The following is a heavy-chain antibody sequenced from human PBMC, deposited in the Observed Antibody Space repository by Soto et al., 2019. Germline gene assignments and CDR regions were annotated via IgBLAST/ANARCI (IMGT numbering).Heavy chain of an antibody. D-gene: IGHD2-15*01. V-gene: IGHV1-69*02. CDR2: IIPILGIA. CDR3: ASIVDAWYCSGFILYSNGDDAFDI. J-gene: IGHJ3*02. Sequence: SVKVSCKASGGTFSSYTISWVRQAPGQGLEWMGRIIPILGIANYAQKFQGRVTMTRNTSISTAYMELRSLRSEETDVYYCASIVDAWYCSGFILYSNGDDAFDIWCQGIMVTVS. CDR1: GGTFSSYT.